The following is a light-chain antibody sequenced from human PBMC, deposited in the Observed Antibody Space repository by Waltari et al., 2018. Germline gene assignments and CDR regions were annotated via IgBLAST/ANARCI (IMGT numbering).Light chain of an antibody. Sequence: DIQMTKPPSTLSASVGDRVTITCRASQSIGSWLAWFQQKPGKAPKLLIYKASNLESGVPSRFSGSGSGTEFTLTISSLQPDDFATYYCQEFSTYYRTFGQGTKVEIK. J-gene: IGKJ1*01. CDR3: QEFSTYYRT. CDR2: KAS. CDR1: QSIGSW. V-gene: IGKV1-5*03.